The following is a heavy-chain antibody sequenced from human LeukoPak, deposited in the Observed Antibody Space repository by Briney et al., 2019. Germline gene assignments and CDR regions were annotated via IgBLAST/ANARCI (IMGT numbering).Heavy chain of an antibody. J-gene: IGHJ4*02. CDR1: GYSFTSYW. V-gene: IGHV5-51*01. D-gene: IGHD6-6*01. Sequence: GESLKISYKGSGYSFTSYWIGWVRQMPGKGLEWMGIIYPGDSDTRYSPSFQGQVTISADKSINTAYLQWSSLKASDTAMYYCAIRVAASGLSHFDYWGQGTLVTVSS. CDR3: AIRVAASGLSHFDY. CDR2: IYPGDSDT.